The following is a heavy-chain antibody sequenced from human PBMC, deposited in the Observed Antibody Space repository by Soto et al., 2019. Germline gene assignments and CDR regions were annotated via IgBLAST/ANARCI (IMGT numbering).Heavy chain of an antibody. CDR3: ERHSTELLLSDY. J-gene: IGHJ4*02. D-gene: IGHD3-10*01. CDR1: GGSISNSNYY. Sequence: QLQLQESGPGLVKPSETLSLTCTVSGGSISNSNYYWGWIRQPPGKGLEWIGSIYYTGNTYYHPSLKGRVPTSVDTGKNHYSLKLGSMTASDTPVYFTERHSTELLLSDYWGKGTLVTVSS. CDR2: IYYTGNT. V-gene: IGHV4-39*01.